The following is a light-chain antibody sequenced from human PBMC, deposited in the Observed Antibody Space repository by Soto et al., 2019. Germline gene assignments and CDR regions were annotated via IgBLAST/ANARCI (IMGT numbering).Light chain of an antibody. CDR1: QSVSSY. J-gene: IGKJ4*01. CDR3: QQRSNWPLT. CDR2: DAS. Sequence: EIVFTQSPATLSLSPGERATLSCRASQSVSSYLAWYQQKPGQAPRLLIYDASNRATGIPARFSGSGSGTDFTPTISSLEPEDFAVYYCQQRSNWPLTFGGGTRWIS. V-gene: IGKV3-11*01.